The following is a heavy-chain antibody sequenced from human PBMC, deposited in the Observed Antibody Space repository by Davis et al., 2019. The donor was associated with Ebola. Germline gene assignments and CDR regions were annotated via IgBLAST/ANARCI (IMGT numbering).Heavy chain of an antibody. D-gene: IGHD5-24*01. CDR3: ASGKMATISNY. CDR2: IWYDGSNK. CDR1: GFTFSSYG. V-gene: IGHV3-33*01. J-gene: IGHJ4*02. Sequence: PGGSLRLSCAASGFTFSSYGMHWVRQAPGKGLEWVAVIWYDGSNKYYADSVKGRFTVSRDNSKNTLYLQMNSLKAEDTAVYYCASGKMATISNYWGQGTLVTVSS.